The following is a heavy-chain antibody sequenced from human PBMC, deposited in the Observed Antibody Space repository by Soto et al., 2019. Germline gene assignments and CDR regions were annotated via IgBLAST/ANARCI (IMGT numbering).Heavy chain of an antibody. J-gene: IGHJ5*02. D-gene: IGHD1-1*01. Sequence: QVQLQQWGAGLLKPSETLSLTCAVSGGSFSGYYWNWIRQPPGKGLEWIAEINHRGSTNYNPSLESRVTISVDKSQNQFSLKLSSVTATDTAVYYCATGTSPSGRGQNRFDPWGQGTLVTVSS. CDR1: GGSFSGYY. CDR2: INHRGST. CDR3: ATGTSPSGRGQNRFDP. V-gene: IGHV4-34*01.